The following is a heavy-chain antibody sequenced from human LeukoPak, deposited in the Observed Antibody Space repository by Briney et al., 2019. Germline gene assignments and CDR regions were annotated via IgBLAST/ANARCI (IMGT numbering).Heavy chain of an antibody. CDR3: ARDDLSWYSGIDY. CDR2: INSDGTGT. D-gene: IGHD6-13*01. V-gene: IGHV3-74*03. CDR1: GFTFRTDW. Sequence: GSLRLSCAASGFTFRTDWMHWVRQAPGKGLVWVSYINSDGTGTMYAGSVKGRFTVSRDNAKNALYLQMNSLRAEGTAVYYCARDDLSWYSGIDYWGQGVLVSVSS. J-gene: IGHJ4*02.